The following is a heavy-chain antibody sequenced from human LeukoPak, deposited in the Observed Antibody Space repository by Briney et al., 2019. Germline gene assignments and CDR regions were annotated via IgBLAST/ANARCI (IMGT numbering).Heavy chain of an antibody. CDR3: AREGDPYDFWSGYFEYNWFDP. V-gene: IGHV1-69*05. Sequence: SVKVSCKASGGTFSSYAISWVRQAPGQGLEWRGGIIPVFGTANYAQKFQGRVTITTDESTSTAYMELSSLRSEDTAVYYCAREGDPYDFWSGYFEYNWFDPWGQGTLVTVSS. CDR1: GGTFSSYA. CDR2: IIPVFGTA. J-gene: IGHJ5*02. D-gene: IGHD3-3*01.